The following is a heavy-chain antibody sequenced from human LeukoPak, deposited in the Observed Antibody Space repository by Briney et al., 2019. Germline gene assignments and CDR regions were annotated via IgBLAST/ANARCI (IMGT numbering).Heavy chain of an antibody. V-gene: IGHV3-7*03. CDR1: GFPFNAYW. CDR2: IRQDGDTK. D-gene: IGHD6-13*01. CDR3: ARSLPYGTTWYGRSDF. J-gene: IGHJ4*02. Sequence: PGGSLRLSCAASGFPFNAYWMTRVRQAPGKGLEWVDNIRQDGDTKYYVDSVKGRFTISRDNAMNSLYLQMNSLRAEDTAIYYCARSLPYGTTWYGRSDFWGQGTLVTVSS.